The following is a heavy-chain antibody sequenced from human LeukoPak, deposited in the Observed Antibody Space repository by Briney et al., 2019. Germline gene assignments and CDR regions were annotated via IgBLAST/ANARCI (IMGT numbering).Heavy chain of an antibody. J-gene: IGHJ4*02. CDR3: AKDRANAWTSGY. V-gene: IGHV3-53*05. CDR1: GFTVSSNY. Sequence: GGSLRLSCAASGFTVSSNYMSWVRQAPGKGLEWVSVIYSGGSTYYADSVKGRFTISRDNSKNTLYLQMNSLRAEDTAAYYCAKDRANAWTSGYWGQGTLVTVSS. D-gene: IGHD3/OR15-3a*01. CDR2: IYSGGST.